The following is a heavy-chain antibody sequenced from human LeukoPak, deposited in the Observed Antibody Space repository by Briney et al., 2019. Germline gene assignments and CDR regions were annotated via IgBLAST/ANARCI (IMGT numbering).Heavy chain of an antibody. CDR2: IIPIFGIA. CDR1: GGTFSSYA. CDR3: ARETSGYDWSGYSTFDY. J-gene: IGHJ4*02. V-gene: IGHV1-69*04. Sequence: SVKVSCKASGGTFSSYAISWVRQAPGQGLDWMGRIIPIFGIANYAQKFQGRGTITADKSTSTAYMELRSLRSEDTAVYYCARETSGYDWSGYSTFDYWGQGTLVTVSS. D-gene: IGHD3-3*01.